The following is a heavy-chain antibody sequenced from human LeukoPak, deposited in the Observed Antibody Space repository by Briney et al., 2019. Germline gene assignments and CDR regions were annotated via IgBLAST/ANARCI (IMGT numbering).Heavy chain of an antibody. Sequence: GGSLRLSCAASGFTFSSYAMSWVRQAPGKGLEWVSAISGSGGSTYYADSVKGRFTISRDNSKNTLYLQMNSLRAEDTAVYYCAKDRRYSSSWTGFDYWGQGTLVTVSS. D-gene: IGHD6-13*01. CDR3: AKDRRYSSSWTGFDY. V-gene: IGHV3-23*01. CDR1: GFTFSSYA. CDR2: ISGSGGST. J-gene: IGHJ4*02.